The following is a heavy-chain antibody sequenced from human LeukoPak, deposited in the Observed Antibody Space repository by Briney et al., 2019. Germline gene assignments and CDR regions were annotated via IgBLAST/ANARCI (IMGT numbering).Heavy chain of an antibody. Sequence: PGGSLRLSCAASGFTFSSYWMHWVRHAPGKGLVWVSRINSNGSSTSYADSVKGRFTISRDNAKNTLYLQMKSLRAEDTAVYYCARDLALYSGSYSAYDYWGQGTLVTVSS. D-gene: IGHD1-26*01. CDR2: INSNGSST. CDR3: ARDLALYSGSYSAYDY. CDR1: GFTFSSYW. V-gene: IGHV3-74*01. J-gene: IGHJ4*02.